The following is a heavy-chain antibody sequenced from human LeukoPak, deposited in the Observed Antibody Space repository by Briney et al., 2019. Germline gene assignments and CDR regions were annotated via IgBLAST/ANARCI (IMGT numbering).Heavy chain of an antibody. CDR3: AKGIYSSGWGYFDY. V-gene: IGHV3-23*01. D-gene: IGHD6-19*01. CDR1: GFTFSNSA. CDR2: LSGSGITT. Sequence: GGSLRLSCAASGFTFSNSAMSWVRQAPGKGLEWVSPLSGSGITTYYADSVKGRFTISRDNSKNTLYLQMNSLRAEDTAVYYCAKGIYSSGWGYFDYWGHGTLVTVSS. J-gene: IGHJ4*01.